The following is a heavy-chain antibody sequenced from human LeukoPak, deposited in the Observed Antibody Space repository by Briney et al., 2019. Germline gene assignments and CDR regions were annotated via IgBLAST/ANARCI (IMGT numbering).Heavy chain of an antibody. CDR3: ARDRAVAGTSQIY. Sequence: RINPNSAGTNYAQKFQGRVTITRDTSISTAYMELSRLRSDDTAVYYCARDRAVAGTSQIYWGQGTLVTASS. J-gene: IGHJ4*02. CDR2: INPNSAGT. V-gene: IGHV1-2*06. D-gene: IGHD6-19*01.